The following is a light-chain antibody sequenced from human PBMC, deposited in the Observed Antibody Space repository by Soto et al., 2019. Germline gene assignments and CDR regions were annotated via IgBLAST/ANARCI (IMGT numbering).Light chain of an antibody. V-gene: IGKV3-20*01. CDR3: QHFGTTPPWT. Sequence: EIVLTQSPGTLSLSPGERATLSCRTSQSVDITNLAWYQQRPGRAPSLLIYGASRRATGIPDRFSVSGSGTDFTLTISRLEPEDFAVYYCQHFGTTPPWTFGQGTKVDIK. J-gene: IGKJ1*01. CDR1: QSVDITN. CDR2: GAS.